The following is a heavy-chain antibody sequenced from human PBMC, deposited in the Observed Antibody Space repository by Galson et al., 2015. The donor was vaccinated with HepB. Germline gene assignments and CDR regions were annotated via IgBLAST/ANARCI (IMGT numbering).Heavy chain of an antibody. J-gene: IGHJ4*02. CDR3: ARVADANYGDHSHFDY. CDR1: GFTFSNSW. V-gene: IGHV3-74*01. D-gene: IGHD4-17*01. CDR2: INTDGSSA. Sequence: SLRLSCAASGFTFSNSWMHWVRQTPGKGLVWVSRINTDGSSATYADSVKGRFTTSRDNAKNTLYLQINSLRAEDTAVYYCARVADANYGDHSHFDYWGQGTLVTVSS.